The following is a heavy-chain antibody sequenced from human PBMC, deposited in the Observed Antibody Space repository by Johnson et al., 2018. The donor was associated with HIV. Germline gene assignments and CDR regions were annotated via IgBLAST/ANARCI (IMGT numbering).Heavy chain of an antibody. D-gene: IGHD3-22*01. J-gene: IGHJ3*02. CDR1: GFTFDDYA. Sequence: VQLVEFGGGLVQPGRSLRLSCAASGFTFDDYAMHWVRQAPGKGLEWVSGISWNSGSIGYADSVKGRFTISRDNAKNSLYLQMNSLRAEDTALYYCAKEAPYYYDANAFDIWGQGTMVTVSS. CDR3: AKEAPYYYDANAFDI. CDR2: ISWNSGSI. V-gene: IGHV3-9*01.